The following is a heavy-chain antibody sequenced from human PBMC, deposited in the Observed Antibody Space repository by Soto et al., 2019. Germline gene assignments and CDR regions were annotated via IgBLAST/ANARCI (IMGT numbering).Heavy chain of an antibody. D-gene: IGHD6-19*01. V-gene: IGHV1-3*01. Sequence: ASVKVSCKASGYTFTSYAMHLVRQAPGQRLEWMGWINAGNGNTKYSQKFQGRVTITRDTSASTAYMELSSLRSEDTAVYYCARDLSSGWYYNAFDIWGQGTMVTVSS. CDR2: INAGNGNT. CDR1: GYTFTSYA. J-gene: IGHJ3*02. CDR3: ARDLSSGWYYNAFDI.